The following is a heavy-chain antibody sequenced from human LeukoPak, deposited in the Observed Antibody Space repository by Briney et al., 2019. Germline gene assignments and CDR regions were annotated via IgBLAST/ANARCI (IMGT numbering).Heavy chain of an antibody. D-gene: IGHD2-2*01. Sequence: GGSLRLSCAASGFTFSSYAMHWVCQAPGKGLEWVAVISYDGSNKYYADSVKGRFTISRDNSKNTLYLQMNSLRAEDTAVYYCAKSRSRYCSSSYYYYGMDVWGQGTTVTVSS. CDR1: GFTFSSYA. CDR2: ISYDGSNK. J-gene: IGHJ6*02. CDR3: AKSRSRYCSSSYYYYGMDV. V-gene: IGHV3-30-3*02.